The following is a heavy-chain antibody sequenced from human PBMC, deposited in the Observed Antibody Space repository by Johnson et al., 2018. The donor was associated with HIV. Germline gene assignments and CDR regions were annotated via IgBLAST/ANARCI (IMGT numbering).Heavy chain of an antibody. V-gene: IGHV3-7*04. J-gene: IGHJ3*02. Sequence: VQLVESGGGVVRPGGSLRLSCAASGFTFSSYWMSWVRQAPGKGLEWVANIKQDGSEKYYVDSVKGRFTISRDNAKNSLYRQMNSLRAEDTAVYYCASDPVPAAIRAFDIWGQGTMVTVSS. CDR1: GFTFSSYW. CDR3: ASDPVPAAIRAFDI. CDR2: IKQDGSEK. D-gene: IGHD2-2*01.